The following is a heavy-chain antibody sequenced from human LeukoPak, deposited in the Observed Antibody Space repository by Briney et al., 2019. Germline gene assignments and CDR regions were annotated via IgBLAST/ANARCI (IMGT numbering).Heavy chain of an antibody. CDR2: IDYSGST. CDR3: ARSDGYGLVGI. CDR1: GGSISTYY. V-gene: IGHV4-59*12. J-gene: IGHJ3*02. D-gene: IGHD3-10*01. Sequence: SETLSLTCTVSGGSISTYYWSWVRQSPGKGLEWIGHIDYSGSTNYNPSLESRVVMSVDTSKKQFSLNLSSVTAADTAVYYCARSDGYGLVGIWGQGTMVTVSS.